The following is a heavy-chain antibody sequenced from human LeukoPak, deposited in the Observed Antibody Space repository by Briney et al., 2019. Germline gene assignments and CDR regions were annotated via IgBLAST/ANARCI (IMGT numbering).Heavy chain of an antibody. J-gene: IGHJ3*02. D-gene: IGHD3-9*01. Sequence: SETLSLTCTVSAGSISSGDYYWSWIRQPPGKGLEWIGYISYSGSTYYNPSLKSRVTISVDTSKNQFSLKLSSVTAADTAVYYCARGEDILTGYYNVGDAFDIWGQGTMVTVSS. V-gene: IGHV4-30-4*01. CDR2: ISYSGST. CDR1: AGSISSGDYY. CDR3: ARGEDILTGYYNVGDAFDI.